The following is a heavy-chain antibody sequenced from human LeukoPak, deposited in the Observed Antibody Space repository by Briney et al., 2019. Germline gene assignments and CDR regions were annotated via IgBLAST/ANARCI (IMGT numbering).Heavy chain of an antibody. Sequence: GGSLRLSCAASGLTVSSTYMSWVRQAPGKGLEWVSALYSGVTTYYADSVKGRFTISRVNSKNTLYLQMNSLRVEDTAMYYCARSQWDLPDHWGQGTLVTVSS. CDR3: ARSQWDLPDH. J-gene: IGHJ4*02. CDR2: LYSGVTT. D-gene: IGHD1-26*01. CDR1: GLTVSSTY. V-gene: IGHV3-53*01.